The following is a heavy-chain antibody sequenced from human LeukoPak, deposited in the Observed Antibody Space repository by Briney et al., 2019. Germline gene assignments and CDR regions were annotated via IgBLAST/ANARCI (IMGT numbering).Heavy chain of an antibody. Sequence: ASVKVSCKASVYTFTSYGISWVRQAPGQGLECMGWISAYNGNTNYAQKLQGRVTITTDTSTSTAYMELRSLRSDDTAVYYCARDTAVPSPHFDYWGQGTLVTVSS. CDR1: VYTFTSYG. J-gene: IGHJ4*02. CDR2: ISAYNGNT. V-gene: IGHV1-18*01. CDR3: ARDTAVPSPHFDY. D-gene: IGHD4-17*01.